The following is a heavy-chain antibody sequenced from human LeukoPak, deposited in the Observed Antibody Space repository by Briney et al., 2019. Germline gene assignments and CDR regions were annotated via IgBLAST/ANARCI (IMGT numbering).Heavy chain of an antibody. CDR1: GFTFSSYN. Sequence: GGSLRLSCAASGFTFSSYNMNWVRQAPGKGLEWVANIKQDESETYYVDSMKGRFTISRDNAKNSLFLQMDSLRAEDTAVYFCAREVSHWFFDVWGRGALVTVSS. CDR3: AREVSHWFFDV. J-gene: IGHJ2*01. V-gene: IGHV3-7*01. CDR2: IKQDESET.